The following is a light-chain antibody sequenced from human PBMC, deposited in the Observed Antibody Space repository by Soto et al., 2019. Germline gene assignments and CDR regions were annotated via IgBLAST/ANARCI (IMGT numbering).Light chain of an antibody. Sequence: QPALTQPASVSGSPGQSITIPCTGTSSDVGSYNLVSWYQQHPGKAPKLMIYEVSKRPSGVSNRFSGSKSGNTASLTISGLQAEDEADYYCCSYAGSSTFVFGTGTKV. CDR3: CSYAGSSTFV. J-gene: IGLJ1*01. CDR2: EVS. V-gene: IGLV2-23*02. CDR1: SSDVGSYNL.